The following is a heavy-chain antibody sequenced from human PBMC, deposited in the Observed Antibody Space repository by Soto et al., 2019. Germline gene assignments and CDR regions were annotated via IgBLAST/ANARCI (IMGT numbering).Heavy chain of an antibody. V-gene: IGHV3-23*01. D-gene: IGHD3-10*01. J-gene: IGHJ6*02. CDR3: AKDKGGYFNYYYYGMDV. CDR2: ISGSGGST. Sequence: GGSLRLSCAASGFTFSSYAMSWVRQAPGKGLEWVSAISGSGGSTYYADSVKGRFTISRDNSKNTLYLQMNSLRAEDTAVYYCAKDKGGYFNYYYYGMDVWGQGTTVTVSS. CDR1: GFTFSSYA.